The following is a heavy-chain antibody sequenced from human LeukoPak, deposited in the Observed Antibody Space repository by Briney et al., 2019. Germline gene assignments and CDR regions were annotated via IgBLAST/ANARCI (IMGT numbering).Heavy chain of an antibody. Sequence: ASVKVSCKASGYTFTSYDINWVRQAPGQGLEWMGWMNPNSGNTGYAQKFQGRVTMTRNTSISTAYMELSSLRSDDTAVYYCARDVGYSSSWYTPSSDYWGQGTLVTVSS. CDR1: GYTFTSYD. D-gene: IGHD6-13*01. CDR3: ARDVGYSSSWYTPSSDY. CDR2: MNPNSGNT. J-gene: IGHJ4*02. V-gene: IGHV1-8*01.